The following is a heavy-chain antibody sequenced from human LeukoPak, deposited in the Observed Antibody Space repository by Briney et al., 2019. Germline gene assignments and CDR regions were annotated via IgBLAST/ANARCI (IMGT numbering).Heavy chain of an antibody. Sequence: SVKVSCKASGGTFSSYAISWVRQAPGQGLEWMGGIIPIFGTANYAQKFQGRVTITTDESTSTAYMELSSPRSEDTAVYYCASWRYDILTGFDYWGQGTLVTVSS. J-gene: IGHJ4*02. D-gene: IGHD3-9*01. CDR2: IIPIFGTA. CDR3: ASWRYDILTGFDY. CDR1: GGTFSSYA. V-gene: IGHV1-69*05.